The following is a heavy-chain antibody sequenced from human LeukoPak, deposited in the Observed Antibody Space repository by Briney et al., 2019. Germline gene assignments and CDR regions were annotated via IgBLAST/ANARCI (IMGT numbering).Heavy chain of an antibody. CDR2: IYYSGST. J-gene: IGHJ5*02. CDR1: GGSISNYY. V-gene: IGHV4-59*01. CDR3: ARGNVDTSGNWFDP. D-gene: IGHD5-18*01. Sequence: SSETLSLTCTVPGGSISNYYWSWIRQPPGKGLERNGYIYYSGSTNYNPSLKSRVTISVDTSKNQFSLKLSSVTAADTAVYYCARGNVDTSGNWFDPWGQGTLVTVSS.